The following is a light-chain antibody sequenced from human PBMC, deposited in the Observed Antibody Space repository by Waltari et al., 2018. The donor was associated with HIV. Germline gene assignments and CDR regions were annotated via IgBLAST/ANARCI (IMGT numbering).Light chain of an antibody. CDR1: SRDVGCYNY. Sequence: QSALTQPPSASGSPGQSVTISCTGTSRDVGCYNYVSWYRQYTGNTPKLMIYEVTKRPSGVPDRFSGSKSGNTASLTVSGLQAEDEADYYCSSYAGYNTVVFGGGTKLTVL. CDR3: SSYAGYNTVV. CDR2: EVT. V-gene: IGLV2-8*01. J-gene: IGLJ2*01.